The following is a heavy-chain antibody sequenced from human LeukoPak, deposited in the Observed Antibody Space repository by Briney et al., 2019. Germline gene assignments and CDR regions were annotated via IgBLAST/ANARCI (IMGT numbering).Heavy chain of an antibody. CDR1: EFIFSSYD. CDR3: AKNPTSLDWFPRYYFDY. D-gene: IGHD3-9*01. CDR2: ISGSGGRT. V-gene: IGHV3-23*01. J-gene: IGHJ4*02. Sequence: GGSLRLSSTVSEFIFSSYDMSWVRQAPGKGLEWVSTISGSGGRTYYADSVKGRFSISRDNSKNTLYLQMDSLRGEDTARYYCAKNPTSLDWFPRYYFDYWGQGTLVTVSS.